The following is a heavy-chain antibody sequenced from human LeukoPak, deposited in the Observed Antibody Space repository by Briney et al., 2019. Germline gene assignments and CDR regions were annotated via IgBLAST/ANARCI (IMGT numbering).Heavy chain of an antibody. CDR3: ARDRVHGLSDY. D-gene: IGHD5/OR15-5a*01. V-gene: IGHV3-23*01. CDR2: ISGSGGST. Sequence: GGSLRLSCAASGFTFSTYAMSWVRQAPGKGLEWVSAISGSGGSTYYADSVKGRFTISRDNSKNTLYLQMNSLRAEDTAVYYCARDRVHGLSDYWGQGTLVTVSS. J-gene: IGHJ4*02. CDR1: GFTFSTYA.